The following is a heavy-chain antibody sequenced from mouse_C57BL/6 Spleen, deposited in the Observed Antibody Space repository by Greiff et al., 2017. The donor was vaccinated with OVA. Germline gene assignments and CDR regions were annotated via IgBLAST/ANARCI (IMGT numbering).Heavy chain of an antibody. Sequence: QVQLQQPGAELVRPGTSVKLSCKASGYTFTSYWMHWVKQRPGQGLEWIGVIDPSASYTNYNQKFKGKATLTVDTSSSTAYMQLSSLTSEYSAVYYCAGGDYGVFAYWGQGTLVTVSA. CDR1: GYTFTSYW. CDR2: IDPSASYT. V-gene: IGHV1-59*01. J-gene: IGHJ3*01. D-gene: IGHD2-4*01. CDR3: AGGDYGVFAY.